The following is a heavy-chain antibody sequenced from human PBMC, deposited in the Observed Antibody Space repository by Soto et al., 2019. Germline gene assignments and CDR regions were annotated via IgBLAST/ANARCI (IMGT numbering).Heavy chain of an antibody. CDR3: ARDGGGNLYVDY. J-gene: IGHJ4*02. Sequence: GGSLRLSCAASGFTFSSYAMHWVRQAPGKGLEWVAVISYDGSNKYYADSVKGRFTISRDNSKNTLYLQMNSLRAEDTAVYYCARDGGGNLYVDYWGQGTLVTVSS. CDR1: GFTFSSYA. CDR2: ISYDGSNK. V-gene: IGHV3-30-3*01. D-gene: IGHD2-21*02.